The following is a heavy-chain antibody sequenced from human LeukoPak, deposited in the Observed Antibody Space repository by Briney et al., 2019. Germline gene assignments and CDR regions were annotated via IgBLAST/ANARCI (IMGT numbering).Heavy chain of an antibody. Sequence: GRSLRLSCAASGFTFSSYAMHWVRQAPGKGVEWVAVISYDGSNKYYADSVKGRFTISRDNSKNTLYLQMNSLRAEDTAVYYCARANCSSTSCYIPADYWGQGTLVTVSS. J-gene: IGHJ4*02. D-gene: IGHD2-2*02. CDR2: ISYDGSNK. V-gene: IGHV3-30-3*01. CDR3: ARANCSSTSCYIPADY. CDR1: GFTFSSYA.